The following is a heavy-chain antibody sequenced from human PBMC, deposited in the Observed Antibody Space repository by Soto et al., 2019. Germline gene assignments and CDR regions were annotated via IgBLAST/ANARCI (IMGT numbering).Heavy chain of an antibody. CDR2: ISGSGGST. Sequence: GGSLRLSCAASGFTFSSYAMSWVRQAPGKGLEWVSAISGSGGSTYYADSVKGRFTISRDNSKNTLYLQMNSLRAEDTAVYYCATFGDIVVVVAATPDYWFDPWGQGTLVTVSS. CDR1: GFTFSSYA. V-gene: IGHV3-23*01. CDR3: ATFGDIVVVVAATPDYWFDP. D-gene: IGHD2-15*01. J-gene: IGHJ5*02.